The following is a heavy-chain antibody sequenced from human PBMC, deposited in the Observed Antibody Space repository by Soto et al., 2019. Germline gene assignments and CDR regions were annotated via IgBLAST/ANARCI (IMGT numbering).Heavy chain of an antibody. Sequence: QVQLQESGPGLVKSSETLSLTCTVSGGSIDYYYWSWIRQPPGKGLEWIGYISDSGSTKYNPSLRSRVTISVDTSKNQDSLNLNSVTAADTAVYYCARDSTSWFPYYGIDVWGQGTTVTVSS. J-gene: IGHJ6*02. CDR1: GGSIDYYY. CDR2: ISDSGST. D-gene: IGHD6-13*01. V-gene: IGHV4-59*01. CDR3: ARDSTSWFPYYGIDV.